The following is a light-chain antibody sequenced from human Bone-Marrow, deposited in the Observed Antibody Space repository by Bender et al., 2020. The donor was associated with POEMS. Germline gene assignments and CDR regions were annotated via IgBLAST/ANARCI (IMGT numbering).Light chain of an antibody. CDR3: QSADIIGTYVA. J-gene: IGLJ2*01. V-gene: IGLV1-44*01. CDR2: SKD. Sequence: QSVLTQPPSASGTPGQRVTISCSGSNSNIGSNTVSWYQQLPGTAPKLLIYSKDRRPSGVPDRFSGSKSGTSASLAISGLQSEDEADYYCQSADIIGTYVAFGGGTKLTVL. CDR1: NSNIGSNT.